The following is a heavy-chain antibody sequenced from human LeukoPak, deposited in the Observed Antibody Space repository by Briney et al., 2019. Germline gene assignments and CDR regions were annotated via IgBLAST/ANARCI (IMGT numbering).Heavy chain of an antibody. D-gene: IGHD6-19*01. V-gene: IGHV4-34*01. CDR3: ARGRYSSGWYVH. Sequence: KPSETLSLTCAVYGGSFSGYYWSWIRQPPGKGLEWIGEINHSGSTNYNPSLKSRVTISVDTSKNQFSLKLSSVTAADTAVYYCARGRYSSGWYVHWGQGTLATVSS. CDR2: INHSGST. J-gene: IGHJ5*02. CDR1: GGSFSGYY.